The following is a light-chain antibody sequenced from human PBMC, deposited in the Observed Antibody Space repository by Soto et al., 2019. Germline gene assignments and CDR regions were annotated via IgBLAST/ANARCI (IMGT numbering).Light chain of an antibody. CDR2: GAS. CDR1: QSVSSSY. CDR3: HQYGSSPYT. V-gene: IGKV3-20*01. J-gene: IGKJ2*01. Sequence: EIVLTQSPGTLSLSPGERATLSCRASQSVSSSYLAWYQQKPGQAPRLLIYGASSRATGIPERFSGSGSGTVFTLTTSTLEPDDFAVYYCHQYGSSPYTFGQGTKLEIK.